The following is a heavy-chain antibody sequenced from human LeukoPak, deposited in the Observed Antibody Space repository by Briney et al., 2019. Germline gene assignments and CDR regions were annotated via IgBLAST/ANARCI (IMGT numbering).Heavy chain of an antibody. Sequence: SETLSLTCTVSGGSISSYYWSWIRQPPGKGLEWIGYICYSGSTNYNPFLKSRVTISVDTSKNQFSLKLSSVTAADTAVYYCARGSCGGDCYLDYWGQGTLVTVSS. CDR2: ICYSGST. CDR3: ARGSCGGDCYLDY. D-gene: IGHD2-21*02. J-gene: IGHJ4*02. V-gene: IGHV4-59*08. CDR1: GGSISSYY.